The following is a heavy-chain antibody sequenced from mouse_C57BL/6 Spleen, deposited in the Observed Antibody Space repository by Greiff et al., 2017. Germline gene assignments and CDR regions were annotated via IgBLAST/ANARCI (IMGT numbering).Heavy chain of an antibody. Sequence: VQLQQPGTELVKPGASVKLSCKASGYTFTSYWMHWVKQRPGQGLEWIGNINPSNGGTNYNEKFKSKATLTVDKSSSTAYMQLSSLTSEDSAVYYCARSLANWDYAMDYWGQGTSVTVSS. CDR1: GYTFTSYW. CDR2: INPSNGGT. D-gene: IGHD4-1*01. V-gene: IGHV1-53*01. CDR3: ARSLANWDYAMDY. J-gene: IGHJ4*01.